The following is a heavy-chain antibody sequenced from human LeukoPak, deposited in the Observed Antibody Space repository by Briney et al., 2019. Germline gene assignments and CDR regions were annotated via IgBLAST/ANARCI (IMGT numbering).Heavy chain of an antibody. CDR1: GFTFSGYG. J-gene: IGHJ3*02. Sequence: GGSLRLSCAASGFTFSGYGMHWVRQAPGKGLEWVTFIRYDERNKYYADSVKGRFTISRDNAKNSLYLQMNSLRAEDTAVYYCARIGQWLLDAFDIWGQGTMVTVSS. CDR2: IRYDERNK. D-gene: IGHD6-19*01. V-gene: IGHV3-30*02. CDR3: ARIGQWLLDAFDI.